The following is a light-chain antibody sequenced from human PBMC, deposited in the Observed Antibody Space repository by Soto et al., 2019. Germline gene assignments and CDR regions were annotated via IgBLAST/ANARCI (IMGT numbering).Light chain of an antibody. Sequence: EIQMTQAPSTLSVSLGDRATITCRASQSISSWLAWYQQKPGKAPKLLIYKASSLESGVPSRFSGSGSGTEYNLTTSSLQPDDLATYYCQHHNSYSEAFGQGTKVDIK. CDR1: QSISSW. V-gene: IGKV1-5*03. CDR3: QHHNSYSEA. J-gene: IGKJ1*01. CDR2: KAS.